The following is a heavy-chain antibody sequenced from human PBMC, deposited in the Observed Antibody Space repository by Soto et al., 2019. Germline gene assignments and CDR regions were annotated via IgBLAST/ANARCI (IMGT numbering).Heavy chain of an antibody. J-gene: IGHJ4*02. CDR3: VQGASTAHQPLDS. CDR2: ISGDGNDK. Sequence: QVQLVESGGGVVQPGRSLRLSCAASGFFFRNFGMHWVRRAPGKGLEWVAAISGDGNDKYYPDSMKGRFTISRDNFNNTLYLQLNSLRPEDTAVYHCVQGASTAHQPLDSWGQGVLVTVSS. CDR1: GFFFRNFG. V-gene: IGHV3-30*03. D-gene: IGHD1-26*01.